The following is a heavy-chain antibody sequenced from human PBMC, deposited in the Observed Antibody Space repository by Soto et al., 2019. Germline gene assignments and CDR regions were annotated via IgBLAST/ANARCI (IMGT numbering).Heavy chain of an antibody. CDR1: GFTFSNAW. D-gene: IGHD3-10*01. Sequence: AGGSLRLSCAASGFTFSNAWMSWVRQAPGKGLEWVGRIKSKTGGGTTDYAAPVKGRFTISRDDSKNTLYLQMNSLKTEDTAVYYCTTITMVRGVIPSDAFDIWGQGTMVTVSS. V-gene: IGHV3-15*01. CDR3: TTITMVRGVIPSDAFDI. J-gene: IGHJ3*02. CDR2: IKSKTGGGTT.